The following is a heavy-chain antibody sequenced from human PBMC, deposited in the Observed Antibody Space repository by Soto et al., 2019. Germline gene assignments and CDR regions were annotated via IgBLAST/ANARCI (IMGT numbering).Heavy chain of an antibody. D-gene: IGHD2-8*01. Sequence: QVQLVESGGGVVQPGRSLRLSCATSGFTFSNYGMNWIRQAPGKGLEWVAFISYDGSNIHFPDSVKGRFTISRDNPKNTLHLQVNGLRADDSAVYYCGTTDCCTNRLCYPGVFDYCGQGVLVTVSS. CDR2: ISYDGSNI. CDR3: GTTDCCTNRLCYPGVFDY. V-gene: IGHV3-30*03. J-gene: IGHJ4*02. CDR1: GFTFSNYG.